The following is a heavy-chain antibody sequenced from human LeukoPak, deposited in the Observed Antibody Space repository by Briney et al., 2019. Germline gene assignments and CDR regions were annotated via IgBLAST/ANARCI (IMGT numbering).Heavy chain of an antibody. CDR1: GGSISSSSYY. Sequence: PSETLSLTCTVSGGSISSSSYYWGWIRQPPGKGLEWIGSIYYSGSTYYNPSLKSRVTISVDTSKNQFSLKLSSVTAADTAVYYCARDSSGWYADHWGQGILVTVSS. D-gene: IGHD6-19*01. CDR2: IYYSGST. J-gene: IGHJ4*02. V-gene: IGHV4-39*02. CDR3: ARDSSGWYADH.